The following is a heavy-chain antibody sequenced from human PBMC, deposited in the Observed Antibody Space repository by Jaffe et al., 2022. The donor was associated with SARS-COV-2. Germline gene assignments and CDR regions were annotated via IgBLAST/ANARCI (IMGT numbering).Heavy chain of an antibody. V-gene: IGHV3-33*01. D-gene: IGHD6-19*01. CDR3: ARDRLAVAGNYYYYGMDV. J-gene: IGHJ6*02. CDR1: GFTFSSYG. CDR2: IWYDGSNK. Sequence: QVQLVESGGGVVQPGRSLRLSCAASGFTFSSYGMHWVRQAPGKGLEWVAVIWYDGSNKYYADSVKGRFTISRDNSKNTLYLQMNSLRAEDTAVYYCARDRLAVAGNYYYYGMDVWGQGTTVTVSS.